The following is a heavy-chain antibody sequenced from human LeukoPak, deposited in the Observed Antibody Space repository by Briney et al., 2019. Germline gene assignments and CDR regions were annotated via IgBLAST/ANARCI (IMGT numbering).Heavy chain of an antibody. CDR2: IYPGDSDT. CDR1: GYSFTSYW. CDR3: ARHVFRVIGGSGSRTYYYYGMDV. Sequence: GESLKISCKGSGYSFTSYWIGWVRQMPGRGLEWMGIIYPGDSDTRYSPSFQGQVTISADKSISTAYLQWSSLKASDTAMYYCARHVFRVIGGSGSRTYYYYGMDVWGQGTTVTVSS. J-gene: IGHJ6*02. V-gene: IGHV5-51*01. D-gene: IGHD3-10*01.